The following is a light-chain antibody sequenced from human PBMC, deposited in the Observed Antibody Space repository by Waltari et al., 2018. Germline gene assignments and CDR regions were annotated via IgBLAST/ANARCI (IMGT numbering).Light chain of an antibody. CDR3: CSYAGSSTYV. V-gene: IGLV2-23*02. J-gene: IGLJ1*01. CDR1: SSDVGSYNL. CDR2: EVS. Sequence: QSALTQPASVSGSPGQSITISCPRTSSDVGSYNLVSWYQQHPGKAPKLMIYEVSKRPSGVSNRFSGSKSGNTASLTISGLQAEDEADYYCCSYAGSSTYVFGTGTKVTVL.